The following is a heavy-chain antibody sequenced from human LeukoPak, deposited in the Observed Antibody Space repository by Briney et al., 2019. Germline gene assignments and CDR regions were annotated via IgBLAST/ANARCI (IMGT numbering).Heavy chain of an antibody. CDR2: INHSGST. J-gene: IGHJ5*02. CDR1: GGSFSGYY. Sequence: SETLSLTCAVYGGSFSGYYWSWIRQPPGKGLEWIGEINHSGSTNYNPSLKSRVTISVDTSKNQFSLKLSSVTAADTAVYYCARGRSIWSGCYGSGGQLRFDPWGQGTLVTVSS. CDR3: ARGRSIWSGCYGSGGQLRFDP. V-gene: IGHV4-34*01. D-gene: IGHD3-3*01.